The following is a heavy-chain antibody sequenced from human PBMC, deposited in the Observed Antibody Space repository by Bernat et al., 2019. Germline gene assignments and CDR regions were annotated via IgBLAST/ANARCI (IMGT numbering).Heavy chain of an antibody. J-gene: IGHJ4*02. CDR3: AKRGLSAVPAAVDY. D-gene: IGHD2-2*01. Sequence: VQLLDSGGFLVQPGGSLILSCAASGFPFTSYAMNWVRQAPGTWLEWVSAIRDSGGSPNSADAVKGRFTISRDNSKKTLYLKMNSLSAEDTAVDYCAKRGLSAVPAAVDYWGRGTLVTVSS. V-gene: IGHV3-23*01. CDR1: GFPFTSYA. CDR2: IRDSGGSP.